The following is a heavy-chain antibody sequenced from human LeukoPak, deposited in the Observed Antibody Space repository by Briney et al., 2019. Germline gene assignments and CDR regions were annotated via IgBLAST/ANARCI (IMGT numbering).Heavy chain of an antibody. Sequence: SVKVSCKASGGTFSSYAINWVRQAPGQGLEWMGGIIPIFGSAKYAQKFQGTVTITADESTSTAYMELSSLRSEDTAVYYCAKGLMISTHVFDIWGQGTMVTVSS. CDR3: AKGLMISTHVFDI. CDR1: GGTFSSYA. D-gene: IGHD2-8*01. J-gene: IGHJ3*02. CDR2: IIPIFGSA. V-gene: IGHV1-69*13.